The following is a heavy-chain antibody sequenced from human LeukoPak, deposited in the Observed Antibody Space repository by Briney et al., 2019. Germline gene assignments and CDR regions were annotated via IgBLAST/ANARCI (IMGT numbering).Heavy chain of an antibody. D-gene: IGHD3-10*01. Sequence: GGSLRLSCTASGFTFGDYAMNWVRQAPGKGLEWVSYISSSRSTIYYADSVKGRFTISRDNAKNSLYLQMNSLRAEDTAVYYCARDSTYYYGSGSYYSWFDPWGQGTLVTVSS. J-gene: IGHJ5*02. V-gene: IGHV3-48*04. CDR1: GFTFGDYA. CDR2: ISSSRSTI. CDR3: ARDSTYYYGSGSYYSWFDP.